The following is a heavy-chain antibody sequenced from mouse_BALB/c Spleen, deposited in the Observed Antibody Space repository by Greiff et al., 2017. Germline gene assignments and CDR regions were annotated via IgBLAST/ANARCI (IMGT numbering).Heavy chain of an antibody. J-gene: IGHJ1*01. Sequence: EVKVEESGGGLVKPGGSLKLSCAASGFTFSSYTMSWVRQTPEKRLEWVATISSGGSYTYYPDSVKGRFTISRDNAKNTLYLQMSSLKSEDKAMYYCTRHNGSSYPFDVWGGGTTVTVSS. CDR3: TRHNGSSYPFDV. CDR1: GFTFSSYT. V-gene: IGHV5-6-4*01. CDR2: ISSGGSYT. D-gene: IGHD1-1*01.